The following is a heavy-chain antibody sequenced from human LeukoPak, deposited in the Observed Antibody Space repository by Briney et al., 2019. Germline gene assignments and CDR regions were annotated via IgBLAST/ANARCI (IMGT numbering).Heavy chain of an antibody. D-gene: IGHD1-1*01. J-gene: IGHJ6*02. CDR1: GFTFSGSA. CDR3: TSRMTTYDYYYYYGMDV. Sequence: GGSLKLSCAASGFTFSGSAMHWVRQASGEGLEWVGRIRSKANSYATAYAASVKGRFTISRDDSKNTAYLQMNSLKTEDTAVYYCTSRMTTYDYYYYYGMDVWGQGTTVTVSS. V-gene: IGHV3-73*01. CDR2: IRSKANSYAT.